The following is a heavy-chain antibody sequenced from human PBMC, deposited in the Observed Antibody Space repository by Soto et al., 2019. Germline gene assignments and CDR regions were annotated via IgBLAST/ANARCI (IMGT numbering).Heavy chain of an antibody. CDR3: AKCLRRWGWLQSNYYYYGMDV. Sequence: GGSLRLSCAASGFTFSSYAMSWVRQAPGKGLEWVSAISGSGGSTYYADSVKGRFTISRDNSKNTLYLQMNSLRAEDTAVYYCAKCLRRWGWLQSNYYYYGMDVWGQGTTVTVSS. J-gene: IGHJ6*02. CDR1: GFTFSSYA. V-gene: IGHV3-23*01. D-gene: IGHD2-21*01. CDR2: ISGSGGST.